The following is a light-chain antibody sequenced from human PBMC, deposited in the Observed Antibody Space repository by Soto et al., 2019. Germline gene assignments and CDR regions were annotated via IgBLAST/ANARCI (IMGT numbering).Light chain of an antibody. CDR1: NSNIGSNT. CDR2: YDN. CDR3: CSFAGSYTFV. J-gene: IGLJ1*01. Sequence: QSVLTQPPSASGTPGQRVTISCSGSNSNIGSNTVNWYQQLPGTAPKLLIYYDNLRPSGVPDRFSGSKSGNTASLTISGLQAEDEADYYCCSFAGSYTFVFGTGTKLTVL. V-gene: IGLV1-44*01.